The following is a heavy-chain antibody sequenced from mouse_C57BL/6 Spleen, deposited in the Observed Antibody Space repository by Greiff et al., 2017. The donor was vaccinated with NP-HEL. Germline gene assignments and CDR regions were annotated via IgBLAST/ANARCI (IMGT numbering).Heavy chain of an antibody. Sequence: VQLQQPGAELVKPGASVKMSCKASGYTFTSYWITWVKQRPGQGLEWIGDIYPGSGSTNYNEKFKSKATLTVDTSSSTAYMQLSSLTSEDSAVYYCARPYYSKGDYYAMDYWGQGTSVTVSS. CDR3: ARPYYSKGDYYAMDY. V-gene: IGHV1-55*01. CDR2: IYPGSGST. D-gene: IGHD2-5*01. CDR1: GYTFTSYW. J-gene: IGHJ4*01.